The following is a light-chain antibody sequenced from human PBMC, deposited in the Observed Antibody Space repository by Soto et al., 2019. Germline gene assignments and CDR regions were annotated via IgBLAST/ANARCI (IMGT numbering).Light chain of an antibody. CDR2: GAS. CDR3: QQYGNSPYT. Sequence: EIVLTQSPGTLSLSPGERATLSCRASQSVSTTYLAWYQHKPGQAPRLLIYGASSRATGIPDRFSGSGSGTDFTLTISRLEPEDFAVYYCQQYGNSPYTFGQGTKLQIK. V-gene: IGKV3-20*01. CDR1: QSVSTTY. J-gene: IGKJ2*01.